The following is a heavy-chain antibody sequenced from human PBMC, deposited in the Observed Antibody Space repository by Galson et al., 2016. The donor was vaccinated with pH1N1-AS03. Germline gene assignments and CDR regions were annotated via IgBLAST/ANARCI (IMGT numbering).Heavy chain of an antibody. D-gene: IGHD1-26*01. J-gene: IGHJ4*02. Sequence: SVKVSCKASGGAFNSYAISWVRQAPGQGLEWMGGIIPTFGTTNNAQKFKDRITITTDESTKIAYMELSSLRSEDTAVYYCERDGGYSNSPPMGYFDYWGQGTLVIVSS. CDR3: ERDGGYSNSPPMGYFDY. CDR2: IIPTFGTT. CDR1: GGAFNSYA. V-gene: IGHV1-69*05.